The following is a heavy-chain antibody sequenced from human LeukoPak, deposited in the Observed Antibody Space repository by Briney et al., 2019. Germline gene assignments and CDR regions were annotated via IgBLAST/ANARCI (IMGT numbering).Heavy chain of an antibody. CDR1: GFTFDDYG. CDR2: ISSGTSYI. Sequence: GGSLRLSCAAFGFTFDDYGMSWVRQAPGKGLEWVSSISSGTSYIYYADSVKGRFTISRDNAKNSLYLQMNSLRAEDTAVYYCARAGNYYGRHTNWFDPWGQGTLVTVSS. V-gene: IGHV3-21*01. J-gene: IGHJ5*02. CDR3: ARAGNYYGRHTNWFDP. D-gene: IGHD3-10*01.